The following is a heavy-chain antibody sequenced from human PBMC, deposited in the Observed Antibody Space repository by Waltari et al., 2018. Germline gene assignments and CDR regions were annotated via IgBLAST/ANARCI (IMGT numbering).Heavy chain of an antibody. J-gene: IGHJ6*02. CDR2: ISRIFGTG. CDR3: ATPSGYRYYYYGMDV. V-gene: IGHV1-69*01. Sequence: QVQLVQSGAEVKKPGSSVKVSCNASGGTFSSYAISWVRQAPGQGLEWMGGISRIFGTGNYAQKYEGIVTSTADESTSTAYMELSSLRSEDAAVYYCATPSGYRYYYYGMDVWGQGTTGTVSS. CDR1: GGTFSSYA. D-gene: IGHD3-22*01.